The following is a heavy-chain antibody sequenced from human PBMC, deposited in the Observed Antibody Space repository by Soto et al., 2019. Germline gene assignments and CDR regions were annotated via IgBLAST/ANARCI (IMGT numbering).Heavy chain of an antibody. CDR1: GFTFNDYS. J-gene: IGHJ6*02. CDR3: VRAGHVFDVHYYGMDL. CDR2: ISSSGTYI. D-gene: IGHD3-10*01. V-gene: IGHV3-21*01. Sequence: GGSRRLSCEASGFTFNDYSMGWVRQAPEKGLEWVSSISSSGTYIYYADSVKGRFAISRDNANNVMYLQMDTLRAEDTAVYYCVRAGHVFDVHYYGMDLWGQGTTVTVSS.